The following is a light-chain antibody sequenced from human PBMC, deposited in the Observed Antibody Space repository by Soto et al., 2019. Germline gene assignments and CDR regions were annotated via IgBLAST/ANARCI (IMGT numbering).Light chain of an antibody. J-gene: IGKJ1*01. CDR2: GAS. V-gene: IGKV3-15*01. CDR3: QQYNNWHRT. Sequence: EIVITQSPATLSVSPGELATLSCWGIQIVRSNLAWYQQKTGQAPPLLIYGASTRATGIHARLSGSVSGKEFIIAISSLQYEDVAVYYCQQYNNWHRTFGQGTKVDIK. CDR1: QIVRSN.